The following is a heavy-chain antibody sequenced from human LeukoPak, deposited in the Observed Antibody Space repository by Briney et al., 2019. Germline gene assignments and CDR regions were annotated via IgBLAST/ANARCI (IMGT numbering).Heavy chain of an antibody. CDR1: GGSITSYY. V-gene: IGHV4-59*01. D-gene: IGHD3-3*01. J-gene: IGHJ4*02. Sequence: SSETLSLTCTVSGGSITSYYWSWIRQPPGKGLEWIGYIYYSGSTNYNPSLKSRVTISVETSKNQFSLKLSSVTAADTAVYYCARGYYDFRSGYYSGMGWDHWGQGTLVTVSS. CDR2: IYYSGST. CDR3: ARGYYDFRSGYYSGMGWDH.